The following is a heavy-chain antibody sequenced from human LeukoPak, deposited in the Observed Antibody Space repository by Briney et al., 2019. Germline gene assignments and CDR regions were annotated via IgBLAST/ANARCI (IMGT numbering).Heavy chain of an antibody. V-gene: IGHV3-43*02. J-gene: IGHJ5*02. CDR3: AKENGRNDYGDYGGNWFDP. D-gene: IGHD4-17*01. CDR1: GFTFDDYA. Sequence: PGGSLRLSCAASGFTFDDYAMHWVRQARWRGLAWVSLICGDGGSTYYADSVKGRLTISRDNSKNSLYMQMNSLRTEDTALYYCAKENGRNDYGDYGGNWFDPWGQGTLVTVSS. CDR2: ICGDGGST.